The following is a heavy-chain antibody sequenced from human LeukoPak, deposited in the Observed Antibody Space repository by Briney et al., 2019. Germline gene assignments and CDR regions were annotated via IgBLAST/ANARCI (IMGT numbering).Heavy chain of an antibody. CDR1: GVSNNTYY. Sequence: SETLSLTCTVSGVSNNTYYASWIRQAPGKGLEFIGFIYNGGNTNYNPSLKSRATISVDTSNNQFSLRLTSVTAADTAMYYCAAGPWELDFWGQGTLVTVSS. J-gene: IGHJ4*02. V-gene: IGHV4-4*09. CDR3: AAGPWELDF. D-gene: IGHD1-26*01. CDR2: IYNGGNT.